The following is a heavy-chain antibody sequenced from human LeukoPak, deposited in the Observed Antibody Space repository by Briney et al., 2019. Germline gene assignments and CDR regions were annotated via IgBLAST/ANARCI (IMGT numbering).Heavy chain of an antibody. J-gene: IGHJ4*02. CDR1: GYTFTSYY. CDR2: INPSGGST. D-gene: IGHD5-18*01. Sequence: ASVKVSCKASGYTFTSYYMHWVRQAPGQGLEWMGIINPSGGSTSYAQKFQGRVTITRDTSTSTVYMELSSLRSEDTAVYYCARGGSYGYGGYYFDYWGQGTLVTVSS. CDR3: ARGGSYGYGGYYFDY. V-gene: IGHV1-46*01.